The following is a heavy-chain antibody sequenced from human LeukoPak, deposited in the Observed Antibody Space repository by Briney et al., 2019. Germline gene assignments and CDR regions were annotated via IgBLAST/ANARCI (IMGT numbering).Heavy chain of an antibody. CDR2: IKQDGSVK. J-gene: IGHJ5*01. V-gene: IGHV3-7*01. Sequence: GGSLRLSCAASGFTFNNYWMSWVRQAPGKGLEWVANIKQDGSVKNYVDYMEGRFTISRDNAKNSLYLQMNGLRAEDTAVYYCVRTSRSSSTDSWGEGTLVTVSS. CDR1: GFTFNNYW. CDR3: VRTSRSSSTDS. D-gene: IGHD6-6*01.